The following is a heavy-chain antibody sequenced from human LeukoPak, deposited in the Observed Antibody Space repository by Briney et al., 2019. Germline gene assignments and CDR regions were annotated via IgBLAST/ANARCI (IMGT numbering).Heavy chain of an antibody. V-gene: IGHV4-31*03. J-gene: IGHJ4*02. CDR2: IYYSGST. CDR3: ARTYYYDSSGYYYFDY. D-gene: IGHD3-22*01. CDR1: GGSISSGGYY. Sequence: SETLSLTCTVSGGSISSGGYYWSWIRQHPGKGLEWIGYIYYSGSTYYNPSLKSRVTISVDTSKNQFSLKLSSVTAADTAVYYCARTYYYDSSGYYYFDYWGQGTLVTVSS.